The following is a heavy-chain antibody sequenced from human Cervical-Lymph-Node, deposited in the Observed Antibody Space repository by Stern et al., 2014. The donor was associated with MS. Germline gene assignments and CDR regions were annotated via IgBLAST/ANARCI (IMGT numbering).Heavy chain of an antibody. Sequence: EVQLVESGGGLVQPGRSLRLSCAASGFTFDDYAMHWVRQAPGKGLEWVSGISWNSGSIGYADSVKGRFTISRDNAKNSLYLQMNSLRPEDTALYYCAKDVSYDSSSHAFDIWGQGTMVTVSS. D-gene: IGHD3-22*01. J-gene: IGHJ3*02. V-gene: IGHV3-9*01. CDR1: GFTFDDYA. CDR3: AKDVSYDSSSHAFDI. CDR2: ISWNSGSI.